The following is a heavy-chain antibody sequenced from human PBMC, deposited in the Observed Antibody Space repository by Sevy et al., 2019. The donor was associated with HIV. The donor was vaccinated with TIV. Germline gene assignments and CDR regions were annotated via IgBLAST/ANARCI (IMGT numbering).Heavy chain of an antibody. J-gene: IGHJ4*02. D-gene: IGHD6-19*01. CDR3: VRERAGIDH. V-gene: IGHV3-53*01. CDR1: GFTGTFNS. CDR2: IYVGRNT. Sequence: GGSLRLSCAASGFTGTFNSMSWVRQAPGRGLVWVSVIYVGRNTYYADSVKGRFTIFRDSFKDTVDLQMDSLRPDDSGVYYCVRERAGIDHWGQGTLVTVSS.